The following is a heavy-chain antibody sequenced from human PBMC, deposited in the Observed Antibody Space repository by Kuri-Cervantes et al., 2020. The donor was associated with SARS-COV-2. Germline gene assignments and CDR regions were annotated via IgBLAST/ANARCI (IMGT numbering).Heavy chain of an antibody. CDR2: INHSGST. Sequence: GSLRLSCAVYGGSFSDYYWSWVRQPPGKGLEWIGEINHSGSTNYNPSLKSRVTISVDTSKNQFSLKLSSVTAADTAVYYCARGDYSPRAFDIWGQGTMVTVSS. CDR1: GGSFSDYY. CDR3: ARGDYSPRAFDI. J-gene: IGHJ3*02. V-gene: IGHV4-34*01. D-gene: IGHD3-10*01.